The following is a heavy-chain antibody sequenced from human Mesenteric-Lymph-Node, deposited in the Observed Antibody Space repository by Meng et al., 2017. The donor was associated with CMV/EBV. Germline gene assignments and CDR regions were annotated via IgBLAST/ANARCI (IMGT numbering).Heavy chain of an antibody. J-gene: IGHJ6*02. CDR2: IKQDGSEK. V-gene: IGHV3-7*01. Sequence: GESLKISCAASGFTFSSYSMNWVRQAPGKGLEWVANIKQDGSEKYYVDPVKGRFTISRDNAKNSLYLQMNSLRAEDTAVYYCARDIRRYYYYGMDVWGQGTTVTVSS. CDR1: GFTFSSYS. CDR3: ARDIRRYYYYGMDV.